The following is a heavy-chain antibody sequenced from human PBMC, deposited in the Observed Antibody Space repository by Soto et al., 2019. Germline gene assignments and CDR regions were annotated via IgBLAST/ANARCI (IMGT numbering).Heavy chain of an antibody. CDR1: VYTFTGYY. V-gene: IGHV1-46*01. Sequence: GXSVKISCKASVYTFTGYYMHWVRQAPGQGLEWMGIINPSGGSTSYAQKFQGRVTMTRDTSTSTVYMELSSLRSEDTAVYYCAREGATLDYWGQGPLVTVSS. CDR2: INPSGGST. CDR3: AREGATLDY. D-gene: IGHD1-26*01. J-gene: IGHJ4*02.